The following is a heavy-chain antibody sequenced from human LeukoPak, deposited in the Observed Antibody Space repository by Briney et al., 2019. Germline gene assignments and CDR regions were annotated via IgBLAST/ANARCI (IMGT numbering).Heavy chain of an antibody. CDR1: GFTFSSYS. D-gene: IGHD3-22*01. Sequence: GGSLRLSCAASGFTFSSYSMNWVRQAPGKGLEWVAVISYDGSNKYYADSVKGRFTISRDNSKNTLYLQMNSLRAEDTAVYYCARDYYDSSGYMSSHYWGQGTLVTVSS. CDR3: ARDYYDSSGYMSSHY. V-gene: IGHV3-30*03. J-gene: IGHJ4*02. CDR2: ISYDGSNK.